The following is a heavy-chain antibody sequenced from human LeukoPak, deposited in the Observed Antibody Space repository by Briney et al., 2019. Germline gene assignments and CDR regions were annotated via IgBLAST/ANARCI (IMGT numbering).Heavy chain of an antibody. D-gene: IGHD6-19*01. V-gene: IGHV3-30*18. CDR1: GFTFSSYG. J-gene: IGHJ4*02. CDR2: ISYDGSNK. CDR3: AKERLPAQWLPRDYLDY. Sequence: GGSLRLSCAASGFTFSSYGMHWVRQAPGKGLEWVAVISYDGSNKYYADSVKGRFTISRDNSKNTLYLQMNSLRAEDTAVYYCAKERLPAQWLPRDYLDYWGQGTLVTVSS.